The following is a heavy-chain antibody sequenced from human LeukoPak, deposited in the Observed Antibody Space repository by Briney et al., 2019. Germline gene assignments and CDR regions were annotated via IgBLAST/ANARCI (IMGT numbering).Heavy chain of an antibody. D-gene: IGHD5-12*01. V-gene: IGHV4-59*08. Sequence: PSETLSLTCTVSGGSISGYYWTWISQPPGKGLEWIGYISYSGSTSSHPSLKSRVTISLDMSKSQFSLKLTSVTAADTAVYYCVRGYSGYPYYLDYWGQGTLVTVSS. CDR1: GGSISGYY. CDR2: ISYSGST. CDR3: VRGYSGYPYYLDY. J-gene: IGHJ4*02.